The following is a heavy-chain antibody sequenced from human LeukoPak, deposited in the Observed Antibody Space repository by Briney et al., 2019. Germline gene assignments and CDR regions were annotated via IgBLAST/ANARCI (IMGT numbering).Heavy chain of an antibody. CDR2: ISGSGGST. Sequence: GGSLRLSCAASGFTFSSYAMSWVRQAPGKGLEWVSAISGSGGSTCYADSVKGRFTISRDNSKNTLYLQMNSLRAEDTAVYYCAKDQHVVVTAIFDYWGQGTLVTVSS. CDR1: GFTFSSYA. J-gene: IGHJ4*02. D-gene: IGHD2-21*02. V-gene: IGHV3-23*01. CDR3: AKDQHVVVTAIFDY.